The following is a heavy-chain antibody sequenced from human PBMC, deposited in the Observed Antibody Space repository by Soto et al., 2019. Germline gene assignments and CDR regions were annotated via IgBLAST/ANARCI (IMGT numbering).Heavy chain of an antibody. Sequence: PGGSLRLSCAASGFTFRSYAMTWVRQAPGRGLEWVSGISDGGATIYYADSVKGRFTISRDNSKNTLYLQMNSLRAEDTAVYYCASLAAAGTIRYFDYWGQGTLVTVSS. V-gene: IGHV3-23*01. CDR2: ISDGGATI. CDR3: ASLAAAGTIRYFDY. D-gene: IGHD6-13*01. J-gene: IGHJ4*02. CDR1: GFTFRSYA.